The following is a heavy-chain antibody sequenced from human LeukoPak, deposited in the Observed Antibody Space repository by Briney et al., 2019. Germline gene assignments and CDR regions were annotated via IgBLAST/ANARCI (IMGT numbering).Heavy chain of an antibody. CDR1: GFTFGSYA. D-gene: IGHD6-19*01. CDR2: ISSNGGST. CDR3: AREGSGWYVGAIDY. V-gene: IGHV3-64*01. Sequence: PGGSLRLSCAASGFTFGSYAMHWVRQAPGKGLEYVSAISSNGGSTYYANSVKGRFTISRDNSKNTLYLQMGSLRAEDMAVYYCAREGSGWYVGAIDYWGQGTLVSVSS. J-gene: IGHJ4*02.